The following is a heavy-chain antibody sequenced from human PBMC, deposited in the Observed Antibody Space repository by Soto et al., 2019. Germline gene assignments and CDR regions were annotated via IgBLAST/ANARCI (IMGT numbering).Heavy chain of an antibody. CDR2: ISYDGANK. D-gene: IGHD2-2*03. CDR1: GFTFSSYA. CDR3: ARGGYCNSTSCYRCGMDV. V-gene: IGHV3-30-3*01. Sequence: QVQLVESGGGVVQPGTSLRLSCTTSGFTFSSYAMHWVRQAPGKGRGWVAVISYDGANKYYADSVKGRFTLSKDRSKNTPYLQMNSLRAEDTAVYFCARGGYCNSTSCYRCGMDVWGQGTTVTVSS. J-gene: IGHJ6*02.